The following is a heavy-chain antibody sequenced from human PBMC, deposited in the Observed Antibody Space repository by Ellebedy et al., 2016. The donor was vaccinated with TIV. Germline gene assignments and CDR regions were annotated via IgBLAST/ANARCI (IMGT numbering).Heavy chain of an antibody. J-gene: IGHJ4*02. V-gene: IGHV1-18*01. CDR2: ISAYNGIT. CDR1: GYTFTSYG. D-gene: IGHD3-22*01. CDR3: ARNGPFVYDSSGFLVY. Sequence: ASVKVSCKASGYTFTSYGISWVRQAPGQGLEWMGWISAYNGITSYAQKLQGRVTMTTDTSTSTAYMELRSLTSDDTAVYYCARNGPFVYDSSGFLVYWGRGTLVTVSS.